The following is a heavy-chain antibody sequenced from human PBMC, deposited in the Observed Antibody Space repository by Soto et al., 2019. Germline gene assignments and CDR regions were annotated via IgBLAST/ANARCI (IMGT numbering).Heavy chain of an antibody. D-gene: IGHD4-17*01. J-gene: IGHJ4*02. CDR2: IIPIFGTA. CDR1: GGTFSSYA. V-gene: IGHV1-69*13. CDR3: ARRDHDYGGNLDY. Sequence: SVKVSCKASGGTFSSYAISWVRQAPGQGLEWMGGIIPIFGTANYAQKFQGRVTITADESTSTAYMELSSLRSEDTAVYYCARRDHDYGGNLDYWGQGTLVTVSS.